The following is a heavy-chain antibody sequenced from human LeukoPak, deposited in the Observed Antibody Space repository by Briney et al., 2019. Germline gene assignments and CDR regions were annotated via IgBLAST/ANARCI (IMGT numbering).Heavy chain of an antibody. V-gene: IGHV5-51*01. J-gene: IGHJ5*02. D-gene: IGHD3-22*01. Sequence: GESLKISCKGSGYSFTSYWIGWVRQMPGKGLEWMGIIYPGDSDTRYSPSFQGQVTISADKSISTAYLQWSSLKASDTAMYYCARGGDYYDSSGYFNDPWGQGTLVTVSS. CDR1: GYSFTSYW. CDR3: ARGGDYYDSSGYFNDP. CDR2: IYPGDSDT.